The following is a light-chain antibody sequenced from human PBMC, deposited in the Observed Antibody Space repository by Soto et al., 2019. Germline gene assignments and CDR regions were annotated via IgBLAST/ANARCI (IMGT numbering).Light chain of an antibody. V-gene: IGKV3D-11*02. CDR3: QQRNYWQVT. CDR1: QSVSSD. CDR2: GAS. J-gene: IGKJ5*01. Sequence: IVTTRFPATLSVSPGERAPLSFQASQSVSSDLAWYQQKPGQAPRLLIYGASNRATGIPDRFSGSGSGTDFTLTISSLEPEDFAIYYCQQRNYWQVTFGQGTRLEIK.